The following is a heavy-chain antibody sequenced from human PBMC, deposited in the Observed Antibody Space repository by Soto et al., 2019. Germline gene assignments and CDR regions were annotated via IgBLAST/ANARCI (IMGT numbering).Heavy chain of an antibody. CDR3: ARDLRITIFGVVTKKLFDY. D-gene: IGHD3-3*01. CDR2: ISSSSSTI. CDR1: GFTFSSYS. Sequence: EVQLVESGGGLVQPGGSLRLSCAASGFTFSSYSMNWVRQAPGKGLEWVSYISSSSSTIYYADSVKGRFTISRDNAKNSLYLQMNSLRAEDTAVYYCARDLRITIFGVVTKKLFDYWGQGTLVTVSS. J-gene: IGHJ4*02. V-gene: IGHV3-48*01.